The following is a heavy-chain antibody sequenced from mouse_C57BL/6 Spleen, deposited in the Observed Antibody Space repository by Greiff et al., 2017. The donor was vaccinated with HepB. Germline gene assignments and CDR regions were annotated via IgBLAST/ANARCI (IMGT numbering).Heavy chain of an antibody. J-gene: IGHJ2*01. CDR2: INPNYGTT. CDR3: SRQITTVVEYFDY. V-gene: IGHV1-39*01. CDR1: GYSFTDYN. Sequence: EVQLQQSGPELVKPGASVKISCKASGYSFTDYNMNWVKQSTGKSLEWIGVINPNYGTTSTNQKFKGKATLTVDQSSSPAYMQLNSLTSEDSAVSYWSRQITTVVEYFDYWGKGTTLTVSS. D-gene: IGHD1-1*01.